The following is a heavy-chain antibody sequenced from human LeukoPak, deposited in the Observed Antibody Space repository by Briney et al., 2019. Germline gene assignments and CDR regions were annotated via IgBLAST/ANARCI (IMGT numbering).Heavy chain of an antibody. V-gene: IGHV4-39*07. CDR3: ARGLWLGRYFDY. CDR1: GGSISSSSYY. CDR2: IYYSGST. D-gene: IGHD6-19*01. J-gene: IGHJ4*02. Sequence: SETLSLTCTVSGGSISSSSYYWGWIRQPPGKGLEWIGSIYYSGSTNYNPSLKSRVTISVDTSKNQFSLKLSSVTAADTAVYYCARGLWLGRYFDYWGQGTLVTVSS.